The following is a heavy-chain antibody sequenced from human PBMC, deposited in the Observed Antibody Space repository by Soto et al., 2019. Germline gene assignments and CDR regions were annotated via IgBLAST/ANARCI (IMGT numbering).Heavy chain of an antibody. CDR3: ARVVRPVSGSGDHWFAP. CDR1: GYIFANYP. D-gene: IGHD3-10*01. Sequence: QVQLVQSGAEMKKPGASVRVSCKASGYIFANYPMQWVRQAPGQGLEWMGRINPGNGNTKYSQKFQGRLTITTDTPATTIHMELSSLTANETAMYYWARVVRPVSGSGDHWFAPWGKGTLVTVSS. V-gene: IGHV1-3*01. CDR2: INPGNGNT. J-gene: IGHJ5*02.